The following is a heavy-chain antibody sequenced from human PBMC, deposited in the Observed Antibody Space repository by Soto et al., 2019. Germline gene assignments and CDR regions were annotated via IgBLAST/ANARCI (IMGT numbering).Heavy chain of an antibody. J-gene: IGHJ4*02. D-gene: IGHD3-22*01. CDR3: ARDGHYDSSGYDY. V-gene: IGHV3-48*01. CDR1: GFTFSSYT. CDR2: IRSSSSTI. Sequence: GSLRLSCAASGFTFSSYTMNWVRQAPGKGLEWLSNIRSSSSTIYYADSVKGRFTISRDNAKNSLYLQMNRMRVEDTAVYYCARDGHYDSSGYDYWGQGTLVTVSS.